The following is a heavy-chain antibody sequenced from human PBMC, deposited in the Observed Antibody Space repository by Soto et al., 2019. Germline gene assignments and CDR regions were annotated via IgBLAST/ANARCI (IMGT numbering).Heavy chain of an antibody. J-gene: IGHJ4*02. Sequence: GGSLRLSCAASGFTFSSYSMNWVRQAPGKGLEWVSYISSSSSTIYYADSVKGRFTISRDNAKNSLYLQMNSLRDEDTAVYYCASAKGHCSSTSCWGYYFDYWGQGTLVTVSS. D-gene: IGHD2-2*01. V-gene: IGHV3-48*02. CDR3: ASAKGHCSSTSCWGYYFDY. CDR1: GFTFSSYS. CDR2: ISSSSSTI.